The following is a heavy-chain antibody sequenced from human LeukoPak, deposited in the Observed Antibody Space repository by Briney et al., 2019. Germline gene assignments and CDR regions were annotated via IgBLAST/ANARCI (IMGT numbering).Heavy chain of an antibody. CDR2: IFYSGLT. CDR1: GGSISSSPYY. CDR3: ARHKDYYYYMDV. J-gene: IGHJ6*03. V-gene: IGHV4-39*01. Sequence: PSETLSLTCTVSGGSISSSPYYWGWIRQPPGKGLEWIGSIFYSGLTYYTPSLKSRVTISVDTSKNQFSLRLSSVTASDTAVYYCARHKDYYYYMDVWGKGTTVTVSS.